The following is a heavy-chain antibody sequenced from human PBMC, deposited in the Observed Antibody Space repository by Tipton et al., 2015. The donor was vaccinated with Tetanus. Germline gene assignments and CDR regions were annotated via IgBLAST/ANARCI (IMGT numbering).Heavy chain of an antibody. Sequence: TLSLTCTVSGGSISSGGYYWSWIRQHPGKGLEWIGYIYYSGSTYYNPSLKSRVTISVDTSKNQFSLKLSSVTAADTDVYYCARSHDYGDSEYFDYWAQGTLVTVSS. J-gene: IGHJ4*02. CDR3: ARSHDYGDSEYFDY. D-gene: IGHD4-17*01. CDR1: GGSISSGGYY. CDR2: IYYSGST. V-gene: IGHV4-31*03.